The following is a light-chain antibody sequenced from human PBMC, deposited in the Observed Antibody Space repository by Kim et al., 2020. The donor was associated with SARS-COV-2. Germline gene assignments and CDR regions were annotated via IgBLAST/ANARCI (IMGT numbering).Light chain of an antibody. Sequence: SYELTQPLSVSAALGQTARITCGGNNIGGKNVHWYQQKPGQAPVLVIYRDTNRPSGIPERFSGSNSGNTAALTISRAQAGDEADYYCQVWDSSTVVFGGGTQLTVL. CDR3: QVWDSSTVV. J-gene: IGLJ2*01. V-gene: IGLV3-9*01. CDR1: NIGGKN. CDR2: RDT.